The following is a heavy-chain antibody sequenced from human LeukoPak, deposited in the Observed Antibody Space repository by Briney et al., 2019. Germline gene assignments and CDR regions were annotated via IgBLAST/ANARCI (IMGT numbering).Heavy chain of an antibody. CDR3: ARGHSRDYYYAVDV. Sequence: GGSLRLSCAVSGFTVSSNYMSWVRQAPGKGLEWVSVTDSGSGTYYADSVKGRFTISRDNSKNTLYLKMNSLRADDTAIYYCARGHSRDYYYAVDVWGQGTTVTVSS. CDR1: GFTVSSNY. CDR2: TDSGSGT. V-gene: IGHV3-66*01. J-gene: IGHJ6*02. D-gene: IGHD3-22*01.